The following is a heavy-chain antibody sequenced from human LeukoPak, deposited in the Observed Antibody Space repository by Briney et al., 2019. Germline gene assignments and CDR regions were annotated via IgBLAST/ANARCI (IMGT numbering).Heavy chain of an antibody. CDR1: GGFLSRYY. V-gene: IGHV4-59*12. D-gene: IGHD3-10*01. CDR2: IYYNWST. CDR3: AKEGYGSGSYFDY. J-gene: IGHJ4*02. Sequence: PSETLSLTRTVSGGFLSRYYWSGIGQPPAKGLEGVGDIYYNWSTNYDPSPKSRFTISVDTAKNKFSLKLSSVTAADTAVYYCAKEGYGSGSYFDYWGQGTLVTVSS.